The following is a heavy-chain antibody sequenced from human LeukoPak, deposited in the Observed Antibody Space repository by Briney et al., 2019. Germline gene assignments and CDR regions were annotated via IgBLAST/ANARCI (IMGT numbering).Heavy chain of an antibody. J-gene: IGHJ4*02. CDR1: GFTFSSYS. CDR3: ARSHTAMVTYDY. V-gene: IGHV3-21*01. Sequence: GGSLRLSCAASGFTFSSYSMNWVLQAPGKGLEWVSSISSSSSYIYYADSVKGRFTISRDNAKNSLHLQMNSLRAEDTAVYYCARSHTAMVTYDYWGQGTLVTVSS. D-gene: IGHD5-18*01. CDR2: ISSSSSYI.